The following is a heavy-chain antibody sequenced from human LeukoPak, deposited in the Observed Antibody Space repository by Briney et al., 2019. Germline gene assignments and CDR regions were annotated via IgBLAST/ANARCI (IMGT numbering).Heavy chain of an antibody. CDR1: GASIRSGDYY. J-gene: IGHJ6*02. D-gene: IGHD2-2*01. CDR3: ASILGYCSSTSCYYYGMDV. Sequence: SETLSLTCTVSGASIRSGDYYWSWIRQPPGKGLEWIGYIYDSGSTYYNPSLKSRITISVDTSENRFSLKLSSVTATDTAVYYCASILGYCSSTSCYYYGMDVWGQGTTVTVSS. V-gene: IGHV4-30-4*01. CDR2: IYDSGST.